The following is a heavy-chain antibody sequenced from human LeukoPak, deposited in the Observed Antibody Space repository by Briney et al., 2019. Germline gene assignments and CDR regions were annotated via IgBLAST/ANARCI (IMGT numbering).Heavy chain of an antibody. V-gene: IGHV3-23*01. CDR3: ANTPVYYYDSSGYLDY. CDR1: GFTFSSYG. Sequence: GGSLRLSCAASGFTFSSYGMSWVRQAPGKGLEWVSAISGSGGSTYYADSVKGRFTISRDNSKNTLYLQMNSLRAEDTAVYYCANTPVYYYDSSGYLDYWGQGTLVTVSS. J-gene: IGHJ4*02. CDR2: ISGSGGST. D-gene: IGHD3-22*01.